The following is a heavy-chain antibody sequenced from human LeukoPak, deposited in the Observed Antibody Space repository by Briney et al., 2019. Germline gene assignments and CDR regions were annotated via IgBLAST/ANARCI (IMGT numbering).Heavy chain of an antibody. V-gene: IGHV4-4*09. CDR3: ARFHSGPSGWYVLWYFDL. CDR1: GGSVSSYY. D-gene: IGHD6-19*01. Sequence: TSETLSLTCTVSGGSVSSYYWSWIRQPPGKGLERIGYIYNSESTNYNSSLESRVTISVDTSKNQFFLKLSSVTAADTAVYYCARFHSGPSGWYVLWYFDLWGRGTLVTVSS. J-gene: IGHJ2*01. CDR2: IYNSEST.